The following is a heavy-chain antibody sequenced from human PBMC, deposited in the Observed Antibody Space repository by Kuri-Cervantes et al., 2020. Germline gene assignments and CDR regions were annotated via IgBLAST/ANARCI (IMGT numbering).Heavy chain of an antibody. CDR1: GYTFTSYD. Sequence: GESLKISCKGSGYTFTSYDINWVRQATGQGLEWMGWMNPNSGNTGYAQKFQGRVTMTEDTSTDTAYMELSSLRSEDTAVYYCATYHSSGWFMTQFDYWGQGTLVTVSS. D-gene: IGHD6-19*01. CDR2: MNPNSGNT. V-gene: IGHV1-8*01. CDR3: ATYHSSGWFMTQFDY. J-gene: IGHJ4*02.